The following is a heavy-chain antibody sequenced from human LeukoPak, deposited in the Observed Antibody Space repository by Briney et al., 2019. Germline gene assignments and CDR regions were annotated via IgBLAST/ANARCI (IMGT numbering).Heavy chain of an antibody. D-gene: IGHD6-13*01. CDR2: INPSGGST. CDR1: GYTFTSYY. Sequence: ASVKVSCKASGYTFTSYYMHWVQQAPGQGLEWMGIINPSGGSTRYAQKFQGRVTMTRDTSTSTVYMELSSLRSEDTAVYYCARERGLSSQGDAFDIWGQGTMVTVSS. CDR3: ARERGLSSQGDAFDI. J-gene: IGHJ3*02. V-gene: IGHV1-46*01.